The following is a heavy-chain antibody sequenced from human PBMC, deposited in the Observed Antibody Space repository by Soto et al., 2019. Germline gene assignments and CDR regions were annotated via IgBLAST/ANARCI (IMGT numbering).Heavy chain of an antibody. J-gene: IGHJ5*02. D-gene: IGHD2-2*01. CDR3: AQGGEDIVVVPAAKSWFDT. CDR2: IIPILGIA. Sequence: SVKVSCKASGGTFSSYTISWVRQAPGQGLEWMGRIIPILGIANYAQKFQGRVTITADKSTSTAYMELSSLRSEDTAVYYCAQGGEDIVVVPAAKSWFDTWGQGPLVTVSS. CDR1: GGTFSSYT. V-gene: IGHV1-69*02.